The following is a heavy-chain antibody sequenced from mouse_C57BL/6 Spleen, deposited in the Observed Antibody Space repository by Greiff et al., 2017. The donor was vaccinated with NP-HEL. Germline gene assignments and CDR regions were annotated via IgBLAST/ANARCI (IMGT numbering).Heavy chain of an antibody. CDR3: ARGITTVVATDFDY. Sequence: QVQLQQPGAELVRPGSSVKLSCKAFGYTFTSYWMHWVKQRPIQGLEWIGNIDPSDSETHYNQKFKDKATLTVDKSSSTAYMQLSSLTSEDSAVYYCARGITTVVATDFDYWGQGTTLTVSS. CDR1: GYTFTSYW. J-gene: IGHJ2*01. D-gene: IGHD1-1*01. V-gene: IGHV1-52*01. CDR2: IDPSDSET.